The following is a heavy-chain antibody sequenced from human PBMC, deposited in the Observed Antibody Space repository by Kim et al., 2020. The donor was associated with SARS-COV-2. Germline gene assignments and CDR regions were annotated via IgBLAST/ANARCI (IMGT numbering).Heavy chain of an antibody. CDR2: IYYSGST. CDR3: ARGDSSGYYDAFDI. J-gene: IGHJ3*02. Sequence: SETLSLTCTVSGGSVSSGSYYWSWIRQPPGKGLEWIGYIYYSGSTNYNPSLKSRVTISVDTSKNQFSLKLSSVTAADTAVYYCARGDSSGYYDAFDIWGQGTMVTVSS. D-gene: IGHD3-22*01. V-gene: IGHV4-61*01. CDR1: GGSVSSGSYY.